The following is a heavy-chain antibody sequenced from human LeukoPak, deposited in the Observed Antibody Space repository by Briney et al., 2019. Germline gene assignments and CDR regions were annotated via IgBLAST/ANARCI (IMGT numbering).Heavy chain of an antibody. CDR2: ISCYNGDT. CDR3: ARGPSNTSGYYVYHDY. Sequence: ASVNVSCKASGYTFNKYGISWVRQAPGQGLEWMGWISCYNGDTRYAQKFQGRVTMTKDTSTSTVHMELRSLRSDDTAVYYCARGPSNTSGYYVYHDYWGQGALVTVSS. J-gene: IGHJ4*02. CDR1: GYTFNKYG. V-gene: IGHV1-18*01. D-gene: IGHD6-19*01.